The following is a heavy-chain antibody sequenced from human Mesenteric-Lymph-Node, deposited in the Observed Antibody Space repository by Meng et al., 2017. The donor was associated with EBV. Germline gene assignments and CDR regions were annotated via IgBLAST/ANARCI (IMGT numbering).Heavy chain of an antibody. D-gene: IGHD4-17*01. CDR3: ATGLYGDYALAN. J-gene: IGHJ4*02. CDR2: IYYSGST. CDR1: WGSFSSGTYY. Sequence: QVHLQESGPGLVKPSETLSLPRTVSWGSFSSGTYYWCWIRQPPGKGLEWIGYIYYSGSTNYNPSLKSRVTISVDTSKNQFSLKLSSVTAADTAVYYCATGLYGDYALANWGQGTLVTVSS. V-gene: IGHV4-61*01.